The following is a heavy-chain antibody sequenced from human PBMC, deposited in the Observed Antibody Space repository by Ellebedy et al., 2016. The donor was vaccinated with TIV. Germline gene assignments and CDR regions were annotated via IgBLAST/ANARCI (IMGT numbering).Heavy chain of an antibody. CDR1: GFTFSSPG. J-gene: IGHJ6*04. D-gene: IGHD6-6*01. V-gene: IGHV3-30*03. Sequence: GGSLRLXXAASGFTFSSPGMHWVRQAPGKGLEWVALTSFDGSNKYYADSVKGRFIISRDNSKNTLYLQMNSLRPEDTAVYYCATDGQLEGLGDVWGKGTTVTVSS. CDR2: TSFDGSNK. CDR3: ATDGQLEGLGDV.